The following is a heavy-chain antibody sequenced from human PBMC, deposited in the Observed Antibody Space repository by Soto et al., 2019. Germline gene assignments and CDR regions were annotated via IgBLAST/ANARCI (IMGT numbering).Heavy chain of an antibody. CDR1: GFTFSSYA. V-gene: IGHV3-23*01. D-gene: IGHD6-6*01. Sequence: GGSLRLSCAASGFTFSSYAMSWVRQAPGKGLEWVSAISGSGASTYYADSVKGRFTISRDNSKNTLYLQMNSLRAEDTAVYYCAKARDPSYSSSSGYYFDYWGQGTLVTVSS. CDR2: ISGSGAST. J-gene: IGHJ4*02. CDR3: AKARDPSYSSSSGYYFDY.